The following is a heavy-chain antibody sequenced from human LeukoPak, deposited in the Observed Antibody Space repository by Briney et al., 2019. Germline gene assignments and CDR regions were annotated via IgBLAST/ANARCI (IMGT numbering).Heavy chain of an antibody. J-gene: IGHJ4*02. Sequence: SETLSLTCAVYGGSFSGCYWSWIRQPPGKGLEWIGEINHSGSTNYNPSLKSRVTISVDTSKNQFSLKLSSVTAADTAVYYCARQMTTAFKSAYFDYWGQGTLVTVSS. CDR1: GGSFSGCY. D-gene: IGHD5-24*01. V-gene: IGHV4-34*01. CDR2: INHSGST. CDR3: ARQMTTAFKSAYFDY.